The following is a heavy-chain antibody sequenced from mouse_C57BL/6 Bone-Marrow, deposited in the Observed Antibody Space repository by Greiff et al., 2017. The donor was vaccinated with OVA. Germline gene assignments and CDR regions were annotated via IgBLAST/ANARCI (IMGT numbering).Heavy chain of an antibody. CDR1: GFNIKDDY. Sequence: EVQGVESGAELVRPGASVKLSCTASGFNIKDDYMHWVKQRPEQGLEWIGWIDPENGDTEYASKFQGKATITADTSSNTAYLQLSSLTSEDTAVYYCTTYDGYTWFAYWGQGTLVTVSA. D-gene: IGHD2-3*01. J-gene: IGHJ3*01. V-gene: IGHV14-4*01. CDR2: IDPENGDT. CDR3: TTYDGYTWFAY.